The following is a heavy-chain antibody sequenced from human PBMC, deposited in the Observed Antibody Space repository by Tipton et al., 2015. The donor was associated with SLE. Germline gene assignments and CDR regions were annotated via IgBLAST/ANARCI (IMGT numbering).Heavy chain of an antibody. V-gene: IGHV3-9*01. Sequence: SLRLSCAASGFTFDDYAMHWVRQAPGKGLEWVSGISWNSGSIGYADSVKGRFTISRDNAKNSLYLQMNSLRAEDTALYYCARRLLAARWFDPWGQGTLVTVSS. D-gene: IGHD6-25*01. CDR1: GFTFDDYA. CDR2: ISWNSGSI. CDR3: ARRLLAARWFDP. J-gene: IGHJ5*02.